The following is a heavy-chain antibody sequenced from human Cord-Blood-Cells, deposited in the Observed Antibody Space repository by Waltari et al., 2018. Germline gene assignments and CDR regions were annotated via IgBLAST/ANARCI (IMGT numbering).Heavy chain of an antibody. D-gene: IGHD6-13*01. CDR2: IKSKTDGGTT. Sequence: EVQLVESGGGLVKPGGSLRLSCAASGFIFSNVCNICFRQAPGKGLEWVGRIKSKTDGGTTDYAAPVKGRFTISRDDSKNTLYLQMNSLKTEDTAVYYCTTEPQAAADAFDIWGQGTMVTVSS. CDR1: GFIFSNVC. V-gene: IGHV3-15*01. J-gene: IGHJ3*02. CDR3: TTEPQAAADAFDI.